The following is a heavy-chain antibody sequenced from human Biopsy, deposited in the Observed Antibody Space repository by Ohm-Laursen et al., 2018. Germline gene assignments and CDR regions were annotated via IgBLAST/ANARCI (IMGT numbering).Heavy chain of an antibody. Sequence: SDTLSLTCAVSGGSISNYFWTWIRQPPGKGLEWIGYFRFEDRTSYNSSLKSRVTISEDTSKNQFSLRLSSVTAADTAVYYCAQGGGSYVNFDYWGQGTLVTVSS. J-gene: IGHJ4*02. D-gene: IGHD1-26*01. CDR3: AQGGGSYVNFDY. V-gene: IGHV4-59*07. CDR1: GGSISNYF. CDR2: FRFEDRT.